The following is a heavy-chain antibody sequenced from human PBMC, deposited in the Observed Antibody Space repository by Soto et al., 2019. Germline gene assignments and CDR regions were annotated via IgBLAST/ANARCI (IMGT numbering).Heavy chain of an antibody. J-gene: IGHJ4*02. D-gene: IGHD5-12*01. CDR2: ITTASGSM. Sequence: VGSHRLSSAASGFPCRDYSMSWIRQAPGKGLEWISYITTASGSMYYADSVKGRFTISRDNAKNSLYLQMNGLRAEDTAVYYCARGRLEFDFWGQGALLTVSS. CDR1: GFPCRDYS. CDR3: ARGRLEFDF. V-gene: IGHV3-11*01.